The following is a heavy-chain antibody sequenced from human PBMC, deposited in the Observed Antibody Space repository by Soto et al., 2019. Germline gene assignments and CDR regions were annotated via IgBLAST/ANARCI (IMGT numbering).Heavy chain of an antibody. D-gene: IGHD6-13*01. Sequence: ASVKVSCKASGYTFTSYYMHWVRQAPGQGLEWMGIINPSGGSTSYAQKFQGRVTMTRDTSTSTVYMELSSLRSEDTAVYYCARSIAAAGTMETGGYWGQGTLVTVSS. CDR1: GYTFTSYY. CDR2: INPSGGST. V-gene: IGHV1-46*01. J-gene: IGHJ4*02. CDR3: ARSIAAAGTMETGGY.